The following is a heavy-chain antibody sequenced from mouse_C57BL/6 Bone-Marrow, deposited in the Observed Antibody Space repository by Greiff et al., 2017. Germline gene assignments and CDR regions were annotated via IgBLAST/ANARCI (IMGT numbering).Heavy chain of an antibody. CDR2: ISSGGSYT. D-gene: IGHD1-1*01. J-gene: IGHJ3*01. CDR1: GFTFSSYG. V-gene: IGHV5-6*01. CDR3: ARPEVVATDWFAY. Sequence: EVMLVESGGDLVKPGGSLKLSCAASGFTFSSYGMSWVRQTPDKRLEWVATISSGGSYTYYPDSVKGRFTISRDNAKNTLYLQMSSLKSEDTAMYYCARPEVVATDWFAYWGQGTLVTVSA.